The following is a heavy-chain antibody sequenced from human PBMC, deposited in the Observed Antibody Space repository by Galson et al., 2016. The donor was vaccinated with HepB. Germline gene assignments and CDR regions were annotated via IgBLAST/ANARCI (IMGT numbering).Heavy chain of an antibody. CDR1: GYTFSNYI. V-gene: IGHV1-3*01. J-gene: IGHJ6*02. CDR3: ARDNSISVLRGVFARNGLDV. D-gene: IGHD3-10*01. CDR2: INAANGET. Sequence: SVKVSCKASGYTFSNYIMHWVRQAPGQRPEWMGCINAANGETKYPQRFQGRATITIDTSASTAYMELSSLRSDDTALYYCARDNSISVLRGVFARNGLDVWGQGTTVSV.